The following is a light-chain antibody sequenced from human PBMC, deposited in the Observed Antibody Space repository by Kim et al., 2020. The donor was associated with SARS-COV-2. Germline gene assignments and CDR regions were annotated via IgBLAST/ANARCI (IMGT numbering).Light chain of an antibody. CDR3: SAWDSSLSAWV. V-gene: IGLV10-54*01. J-gene: IGLJ3*02. CDR2: RNN. Sequence: QTATHTCTGNRNNVGNQGAAWLQQHQGHPPKLLSYRNNNRPSGISERLSASRSGNTASLTITGLQPEDEADYYCSAWDSSLSAWVFGGGTQLTVL. CDR1: RNNVGNQG.